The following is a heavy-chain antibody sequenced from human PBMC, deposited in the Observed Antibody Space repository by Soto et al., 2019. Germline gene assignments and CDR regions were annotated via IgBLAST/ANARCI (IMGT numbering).Heavy chain of an antibody. D-gene: IGHD6-13*01. CDR2: ISSSGSTI. CDR3: ARDPPEWQQQLAPGMDV. Sequence: QVQLVESGGGLVKPGGSLRLSCAASGFTFSDYYLSWIRQAPGKGLEWVSYISSSGSTIYYADSVKGRFTISRDNAKNSLYLQMNSLRAEDTAVYYCARDPPEWQQQLAPGMDVWGKGTTVTVSS. J-gene: IGHJ6*04. CDR1: GFTFSDYY. V-gene: IGHV3-11*01.